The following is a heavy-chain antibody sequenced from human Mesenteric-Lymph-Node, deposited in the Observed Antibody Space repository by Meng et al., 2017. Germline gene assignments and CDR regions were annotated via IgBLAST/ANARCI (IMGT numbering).Heavy chain of an antibody. Sequence: GESLKISCAASGFTFSSYWMHWVRQAPGKGLVWVSRINSGGSSTSYADSVKGRFTISRDNAKNSLFLQMNSLRAEDTAVYYCARLRQNAVDIWGQATMVTVSS. V-gene: IGHV3-74*01. CDR2: INSGGSST. CDR1: GFTFSSYW. J-gene: IGHJ3*02. CDR3: ARLRQNAVDI. D-gene: IGHD3-16*01.